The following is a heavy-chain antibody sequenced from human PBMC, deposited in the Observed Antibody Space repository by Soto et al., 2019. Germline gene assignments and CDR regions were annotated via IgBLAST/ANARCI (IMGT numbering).Heavy chain of an antibody. Sequence: SETLSLXCAVYGGSFSGYYWSWIRQPPGKGLEWIGEINHSGSTNYNPSLKSRVTISVDTSKNQFSLKLSSVTAADTAVYYCARGLALRWFDPWGQGTLVTVSS. CDR1: GGSFSGYY. V-gene: IGHV4-34*01. J-gene: IGHJ5*02. CDR3: ARGLALRWFDP. CDR2: INHSGST.